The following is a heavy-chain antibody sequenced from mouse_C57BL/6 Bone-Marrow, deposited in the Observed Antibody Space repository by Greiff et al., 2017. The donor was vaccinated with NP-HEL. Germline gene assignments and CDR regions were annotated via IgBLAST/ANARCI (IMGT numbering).Heavy chain of an antibody. CDR2: IYPGDGDT. CDR1: GYAFSSYW. J-gene: IGHJ2*01. Sequence: QVQLKESGAELVKPGASVKISCKASGYAFSSYWMNWVKQRPGKGLEWIGQIYPGDGDTNYNGKFKGKATLTADKSSSTAYMQLSSLTSEDSAVYFCARSDSGVHFDYWGQGTTLTVSS. CDR3: ARSDSGVHFDY. V-gene: IGHV1-80*01. D-gene: IGHD3-1*01.